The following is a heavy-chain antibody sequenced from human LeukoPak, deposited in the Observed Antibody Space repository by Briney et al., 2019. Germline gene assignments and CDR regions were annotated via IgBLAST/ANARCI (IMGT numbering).Heavy chain of an antibody. CDR2: IYYSGST. D-gene: IGHD3-10*01. J-gene: IGHJ5*02. V-gene: IGHV4-59*01. CDR3: ARELGYYGSGSYPNWFDP. CDR1: GGSISSYY. Sequence: SETLSLTCTVSGGSISSYYWSWIRQPPGKGLEWIGYIYYSGSTNYNPSLKSRVTVSVDTSQNQFSLKVSSVTAADTAVYYCARELGYYGSGSYPNWFDPWGQGTLVTVSS.